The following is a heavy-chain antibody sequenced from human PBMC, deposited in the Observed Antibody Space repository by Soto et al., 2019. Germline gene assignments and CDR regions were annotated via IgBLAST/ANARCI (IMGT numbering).Heavy chain of an antibody. CDR2: IIPIFGTA. J-gene: IGHJ4*02. V-gene: IGHV1-69*06. CDR3: AREVRAVAGHGEFDY. Sequence: GASVKVSCKASGGTFSSCGISWVRQAPGQGLEWMGGIIPIFGTANYAQKFQGRVTITADKSTSTAYMELSSLRSEDTAVYYCAREVRAVAGHGEFDYWGQGTLVTVSS. D-gene: IGHD6-19*01. CDR1: GGTFSSCG.